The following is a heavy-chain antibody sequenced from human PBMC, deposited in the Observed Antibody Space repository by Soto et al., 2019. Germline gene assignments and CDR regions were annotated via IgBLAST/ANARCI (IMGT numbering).Heavy chain of an antibody. Sequence: GGSLRLSCAASGFTFNFYSMHWVRQAPGKGLEWVSSISSSGNYVYYADSVKVRFTISRDNATNSLYLQMNSLRAEDTAIYYCARGKHPWTPFDYWGQGTLVTVSS. CDR3: ARGKHPWTPFDY. CDR1: GFTFNFYS. V-gene: IGHV3-21*06. CDR2: ISSSGNYV. J-gene: IGHJ4*02.